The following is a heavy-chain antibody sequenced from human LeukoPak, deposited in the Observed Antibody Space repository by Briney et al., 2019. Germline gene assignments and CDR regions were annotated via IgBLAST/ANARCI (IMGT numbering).Heavy chain of an antibody. Sequence: HAGGSLRLSCVASGFTFSSYWMHWVRQAPGKGLVGVSRIHSDGRSTDYADSVKGRFTISRDNAKNTLNLQMNSLRAEDTAVYYCARDPRGGTLDYWGQGALVTVSS. D-gene: IGHD3-10*01. V-gene: IGHV3-74*01. CDR2: IHSDGRST. CDR3: ARDPRGGTLDY. CDR1: GFTFSSYW. J-gene: IGHJ4*02.